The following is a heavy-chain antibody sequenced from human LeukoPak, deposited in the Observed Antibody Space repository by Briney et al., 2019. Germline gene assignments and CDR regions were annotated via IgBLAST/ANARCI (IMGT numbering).Heavy chain of an antibody. CDR2: ISAYNGNT. V-gene: IGHV1-18*01. CDR3: ARDERDDFWSGGHGASDI. Sequence: ASVKVSCKASGYTFTGYGISWVRQAPGQGLEGMGWISAYNGNTNYAQKLQGRVTMTTDTSTSTAYMELRSLRSDDTAVYYCARDERDDFWSGGHGASDIWGQGTMVTVSS. J-gene: IGHJ3*02. D-gene: IGHD3-3*01. CDR1: GYTFTGYG.